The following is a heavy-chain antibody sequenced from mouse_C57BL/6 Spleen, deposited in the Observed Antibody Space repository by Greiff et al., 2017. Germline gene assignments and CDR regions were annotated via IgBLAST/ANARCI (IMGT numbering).Heavy chain of an antibody. CDR3: ASDFYYGSSYPFDY. Sequence: VQLQQSGPELVKPGASVKISCKASGYAFSSSSMNWVKQRPGKGLEWIGRIYPGAGDTNYNGKFKGKATLTADKSSSTAYMQLSSLTSEDSAVYFCASDFYYGSSYPFDYWGQGTTLTVSS. J-gene: IGHJ2*01. CDR2: IYPGAGDT. V-gene: IGHV1-82*01. D-gene: IGHD1-1*01. CDR1: GYAFSSSS.